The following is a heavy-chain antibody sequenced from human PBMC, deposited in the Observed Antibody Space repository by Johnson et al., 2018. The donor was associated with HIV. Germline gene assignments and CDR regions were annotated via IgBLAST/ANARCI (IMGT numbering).Heavy chain of an antibody. V-gene: IGHV3-13*01. J-gene: IGHJ3*01. CDR1: GFTFSNYD. CDR2: IAAPGDT. D-gene: IGHD1-26*01. Sequence: VQLVESGGSVVRRGGSLRLSSTASGFTFSNYDMHWVRQTAGRRLEWVSGIAAPGDTYYPGYVKGRFTVSRENARNSLYLQLNSLRAGDSALYYCARGSYDGDAFDLWGQGTMVTVSS. CDR3: ARGSYDGDAFDL.